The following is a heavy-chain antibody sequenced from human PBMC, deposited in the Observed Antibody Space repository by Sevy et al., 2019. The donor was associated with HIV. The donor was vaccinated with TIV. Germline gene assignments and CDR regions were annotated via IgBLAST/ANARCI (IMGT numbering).Heavy chain of an antibody. J-gene: IGHJ4*02. V-gene: IGHV3-30-3*01. D-gene: IGHD2-15*01. CDR3: AKDGRYCSGGSCHSVGYFDS. Sequence: GGSLRLSCEASGFTFSNYAMHWVRQAPGKGLERVALISYDGDDKYYADSVRGRFIISRENSRKTLYVQMNSLRAEDTAVYYCAKDGRYCSGGSCHSVGYFDSWRQGTLVTVSS. CDR1: GFTFSNYA. CDR2: ISYDGDDK.